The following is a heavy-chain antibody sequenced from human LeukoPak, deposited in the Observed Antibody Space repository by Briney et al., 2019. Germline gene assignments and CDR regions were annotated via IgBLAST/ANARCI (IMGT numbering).Heavy chain of an antibody. D-gene: IGHD1-26*01. CDR1: GYTFTYYW. V-gene: IGHV5-51*01. J-gene: IGHJ3*01. CDR3: ARLRVGATDAFDV. CDR2: IYAGDSNT. Sequence: GESLKISCKGSGYTFTYYWIGWVRPMPGKGLEWMGIIYAGDSNTRYSPSFQGQVTLSADKSISTAYLQWSSLKASDTAIYYCARLRVGATDAFDVWGQGTMVTVSS.